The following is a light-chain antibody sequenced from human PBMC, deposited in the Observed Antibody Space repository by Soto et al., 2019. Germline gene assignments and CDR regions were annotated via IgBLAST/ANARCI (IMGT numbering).Light chain of an antibody. CDR3: QKYNSAPKT. J-gene: IGKJ1*01. CDR1: EGISYS. Sequence: DIQMTQSPSSLSASVGDRVTITCRASEGISYSLAWYQQKPGKVPKLLIYSTTTLHSGVPSRFSGSGSGTDFTLTISSLQPEDVATYYCQKYNSAPKTFGQGTKVEIK. V-gene: IGKV1-27*01. CDR2: STT.